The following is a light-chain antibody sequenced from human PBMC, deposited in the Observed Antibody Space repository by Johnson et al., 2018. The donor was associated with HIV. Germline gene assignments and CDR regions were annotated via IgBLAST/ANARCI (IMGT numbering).Light chain of an antibody. CDR3: AAWDRGLGAHYV. V-gene: IGLV1-51*02. CDR2: EKN. J-gene: IGLJ1*01. Sequence: QSVLTQPPSVSAAPGQKVTISCSGSSSNIGNNYVSWYQQLPGTAPKLLIYEKNKRPSGIPDRFSASKSGTSATLDITGLQPGDEADYYCAAWDRGLGAHYVFGTGTKVTVL. CDR1: SSNIGNNY.